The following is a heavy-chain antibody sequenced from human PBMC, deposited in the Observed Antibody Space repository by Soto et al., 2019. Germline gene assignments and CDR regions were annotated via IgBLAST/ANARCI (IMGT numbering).Heavy chain of an antibody. CDR3: ARTDRDCYGLDV. J-gene: IGHJ6*02. CDR1: GFTFRNYD. Sequence: EVQLVESGGGLVQPGGSLRLSCEATGFTFRNYDMHWVRQGTGKGLEWVSGITAAGDPDYADSVEGRFTISRENAQNSFVLQMNSLRVGDTDVYYSARTDRDCYGLDVWGQGTTVIVSS. V-gene: IGHV3-13*05. CDR2: ITAAGDP.